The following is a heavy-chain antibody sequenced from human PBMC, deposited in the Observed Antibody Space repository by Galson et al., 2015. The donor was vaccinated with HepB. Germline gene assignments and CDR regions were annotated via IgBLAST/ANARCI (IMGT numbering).Heavy chain of an antibody. D-gene: IGHD1-7*01. CDR2: ANTGNGNT. Sequence: SVKVSCKASGYTFTTYTMHWVRQAPGQRLEWMGWANTGNGNTKYSQRIQGRVTITRDPSASTAYMELSSLRSEDTAVYYCARDLLELPRRDYSFDYWGQGTLVTVSS. CDR1: GYTFTTYT. V-gene: IGHV1-3*04. CDR3: ARDLLELPRRDYSFDY. J-gene: IGHJ4*02.